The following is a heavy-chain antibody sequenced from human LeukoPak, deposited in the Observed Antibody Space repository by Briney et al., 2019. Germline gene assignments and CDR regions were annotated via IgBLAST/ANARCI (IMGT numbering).Heavy chain of an antibody. CDR1: GCSISSYY. CDR3: ARIAVAPPGAFVI. Sequence: SETLSLTCNVSGCSISSYYWSWIRQPPGQGLEWIGYMYYSGSTNYHPSLKRRVTISVDTSKNQISLRLSSVTAAETAVYYCARIAVAPPGAFVIWGQGKMCTVSS. D-gene: IGHD2-15*01. CDR2: MYYSGST. J-gene: IGHJ3*02. V-gene: IGHV4-59*01.